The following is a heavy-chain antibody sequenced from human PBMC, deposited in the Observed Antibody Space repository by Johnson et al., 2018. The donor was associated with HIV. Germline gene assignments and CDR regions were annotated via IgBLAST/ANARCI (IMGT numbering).Heavy chain of an antibody. D-gene: IGHD3-22*01. V-gene: IGHV3-9*01. CDR2: IHWNGGST. J-gene: IGHJ3*01. Sequence: VQLVESGVGLVQPGRSLRLSCAASGFTFDDYSMHWVRQAPGKGLEWVSRIHWNGGSTGYADSVKGRFTISRDNAKNSLYLQMNTLRAEDTAVYYCARLIAVVIDGFDVWSQGTMVAVSS. CDR1: GFTFDDYS. CDR3: ARLIAVVIDGFDV.